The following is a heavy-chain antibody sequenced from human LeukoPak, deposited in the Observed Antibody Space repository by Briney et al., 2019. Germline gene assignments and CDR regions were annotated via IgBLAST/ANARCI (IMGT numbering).Heavy chain of an antibody. J-gene: IGHJ4*02. D-gene: IGHD5-18*01. V-gene: IGHV3-23*01. Sequence: GGSLRLSCVGSGFTFGSHAMYWVRQAPGKGLEWVAGIFGSGGSPHYADPVKGRFTISRDNSRNTVYLQINSLRAEDTAVYYCGKTTVGYSSGQKPAWPVDYWGQGTLVTVSS. CDR2: IFGSGGSP. CDR3: GKTTVGYSSGQKPAWPVDY. CDR1: GFTFGSHA.